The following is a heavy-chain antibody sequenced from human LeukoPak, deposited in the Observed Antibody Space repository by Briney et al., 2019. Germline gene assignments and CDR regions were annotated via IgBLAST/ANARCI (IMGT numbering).Heavy chain of an antibody. V-gene: IGHV3-23*01. CDR2: ISGSGSST. D-gene: IGHD4-17*01. J-gene: IGHJ6*02. Sequence: PGGSLRLSCAASGFTVSSNYMSWVRQAPGKGLEWVSAISGSGSSTYYADSVKGRFTISRDNSKNTLYLQMNSLRAADTALYYCAKEDGDYGGGYYYYGMDVWGQGTTVTVSS. CDR1: GFTVSSNY. CDR3: AKEDGDYGGGYYYYGMDV.